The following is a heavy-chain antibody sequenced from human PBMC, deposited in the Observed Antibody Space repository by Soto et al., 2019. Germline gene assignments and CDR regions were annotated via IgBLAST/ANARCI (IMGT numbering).Heavy chain of an antibody. Sequence: QVPLVQSGAEVKKPGSSVKVSCKASGGTFSSYTISWVRQAPGQGLEWMGRIIPILGIANYAQKFQGRVTITADKSTSTAYMELSSLRSEDTAVYYCARDKGDDYIWGSYRSTYFDYWGQGTLVTVSS. CDR1: GGTFSSYT. D-gene: IGHD3-16*02. CDR3: ARDKGDDYIWGSYRSTYFDY. J-gene: IGHJ4*02. CDR2: IIPILGIA. V-gene: IGHV1-69*08.